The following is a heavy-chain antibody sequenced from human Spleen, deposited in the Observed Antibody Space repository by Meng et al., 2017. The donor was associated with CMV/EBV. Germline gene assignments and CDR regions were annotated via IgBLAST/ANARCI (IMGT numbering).Heavy chain of an antibody. CDR3: ATSYYDGSGYSTGDY. V-gene: IGHV3-53*01. Sequence: LSLTCAASGFTVSSNYMSWVRQAPGKGLEWVSVIYSGGSKYYADSVKGRFTISRDNSKNTLFLQMNSLRAEDTAVYYCATSYYDGSGYSTGDYWGQGTLVTVSS. J-gene: IGHJ4*02. D-gene: IGHD3-22*01. CDR1: GFTVSSNY. CDR2: IYSGGSK.